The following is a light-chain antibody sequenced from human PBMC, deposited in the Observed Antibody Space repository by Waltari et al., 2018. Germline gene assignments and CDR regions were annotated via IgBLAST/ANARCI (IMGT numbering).Light chain of an antibody. J-gene: IGLJ2*01. CDR3: CSYSGDLSFGVV. Sequence: QSALTQPASVSGSPGQSITISCTGTSHDVGNYDLVSWYQQHPGKAPKLIIYEVTKRHSGFSNRVSGSKSGNTASLTISGLHTEDEGDYYCCSYSGDLSFGVVFGGGTKLTVL. V-gene: IGLV2-23*02. CDR2: EVT. CDR1: SHDVGNYDL.